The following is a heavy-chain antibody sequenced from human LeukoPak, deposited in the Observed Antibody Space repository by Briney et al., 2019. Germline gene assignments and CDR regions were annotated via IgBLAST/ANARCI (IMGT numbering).Heavy chain of an antibody. J-gene: IGHJ4*02. V-gene: IGHV1-18*01. CDR3: ARDPLRVWFGDSRRLDY. CDR2: ISAYNGNT. D-gene: IGHD3-10*01. Sequence: GASVKVSCKASGYTFTSYGISWVRQAPGQGLEWMGWISAYNGNTNYAQKLQGRVTMTTDTSTSTAYMELRSLRPDDTAVYYCARDPLRVWFGDSRRLDYWGQGTLVTVSS. CDR1: GYTFTSYG.